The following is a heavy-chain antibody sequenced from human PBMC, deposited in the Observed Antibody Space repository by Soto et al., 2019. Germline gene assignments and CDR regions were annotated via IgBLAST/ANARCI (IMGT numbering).Heavy chain of an antibody. CDR3: ARATLISMPYCSSTSCLYYYYGMDV. V-gene: IGHV1-69*13. CDR1: GGTFSSYA. D-gene: IGHD2-2*01. J-gene: IGHJ6*02. Sequence: GASVKVSCKASGGTFSSYAISWVRQAPGQGLEWMGGIIPIFGTANYAQKFQGRVTITADESTSTAYMELSSLRSEDTAVYYCARATLISMPYCSSTSCLYYYYGMDVWGQGTTVTVSS. CDR2: IIPIFGTA.